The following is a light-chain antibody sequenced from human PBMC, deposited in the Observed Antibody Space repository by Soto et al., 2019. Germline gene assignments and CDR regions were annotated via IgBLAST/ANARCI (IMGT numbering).Light chain of an antibody. V-gene: IGKV2-28*01. J-gene: IGKJ2*01. CDR1: QSLLHSSGYNY. CDR3: MQDLQTPYS. CDR2: WFS. Sequence: EIVMTQSPLSLPVTPGEPASISCRSSQSLLHSSGYNYLHWYLQKPGQSPQLLIYWFSTRASGVPDRFSGSGSGIDFTLKISRVEAEDVGVYYCMQDLQTPYSFGQGTKLEIK.